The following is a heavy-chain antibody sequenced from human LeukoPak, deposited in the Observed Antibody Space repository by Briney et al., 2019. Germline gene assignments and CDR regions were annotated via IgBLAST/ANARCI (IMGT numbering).Heavy chain of an antibody. D-gene: IGHD6-19*01. V-gene: IGHV4-59*01. J-gene: IGHJ4*02. CDR2: IYYSGST. CDR1: GGSISSYY. CDR3: ARGLAVAGFDY. Sequence: SETLSLTCTVSGGSISSYYWSWIRQPPGKGLEWIGYIYYSGSTNYNPSLKSRVTISVDTSKNQFSLKLSSVTAADTAVYYCARGLAVAGFDYWGQGTLVTVSS.